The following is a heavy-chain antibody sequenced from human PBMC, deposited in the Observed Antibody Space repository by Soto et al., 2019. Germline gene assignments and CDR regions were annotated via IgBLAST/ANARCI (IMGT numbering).Heavy chain of an antibody. J-gene: IGHJ6*02. Sequence: EVQLVESGGGLIQPGGSLRLSCAASGFTVSSNYMSWVRQAPGKGLEWVSVIYSGGSTYYADSVKGRFTISRDNSKNTLYLQMNSLRAEDTAVYYCARETYYYGSGSRYYYYGMDVWGQVTTVTVSS. V-gene: IGHV3-53*01. CDR1: GFTVSSNY. D-gene: IGHD3-10*01. CDR3: ARETYYYGSGSRYYYYGMDV. CDR2: IYSGGST.